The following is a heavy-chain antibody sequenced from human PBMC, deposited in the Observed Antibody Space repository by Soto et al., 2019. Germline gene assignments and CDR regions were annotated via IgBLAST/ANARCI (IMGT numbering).Heavy chain of an antibody. Sequence: QVHLVQSGAEVRKPGSSVKVSCKASGGSFTNYAINWVRQAPGHGLEWMGGIVPIFGTTNYAQQFQGRVTITADESTSIAHLELSSLTSQDTAVYYCARASGRDSSGYLDYWGQATLVTVSS. D-gene: IGHD3-22*01. V-gene: IGHV1-69*12. CDR3: ARASGRDSSGYLDY. CDR1: GGSFTNYA. CDR2: IVPIFGTT. J-gene: IGHJ4*02.